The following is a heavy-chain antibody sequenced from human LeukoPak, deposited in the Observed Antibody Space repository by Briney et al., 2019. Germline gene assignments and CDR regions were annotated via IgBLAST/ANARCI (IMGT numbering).Heavy chain of an antibody. Sequence: SPTLSLTCTVSGGSIRSYYCSWIRKTPGKGLEWIGYIYTSGSTNYNPSLKSRVTISVDTSKNQFSLKLSSVTAADTAVYYCARGHDYGGDFFGYWGQGTLVTVSA. J-gene: IGHJ4*02. V-gene: IGHV4-4*09. D-gene: IGHD4-23*01. CDR3: ARGHDYGGDFFGY. CDR1: GGSIRSYY. CDR2: IYTSGST.